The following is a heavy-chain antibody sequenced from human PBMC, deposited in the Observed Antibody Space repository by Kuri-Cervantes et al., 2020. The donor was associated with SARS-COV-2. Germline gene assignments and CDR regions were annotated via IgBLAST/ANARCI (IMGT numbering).Heavy chain of an antibody. V-gene: IGHV3-23*01. CDR1: GFTFSSYA. CDR3: ARQYYDILTGYYLYGMDV. J-gene: IGHJ6*02. Sequence: GESLKISCAASGFTFSSYAMSWVRQAPGKGLEWVSAIDGSSGDTYYADSVKGRCTISRDNSKNTLYLQMNSLRAEDTAVYYCARQYYDILTGYYLYGMDVWGQGTTVTVSS. D-gene: IGHD3-9*01. CDR2: IDGSSGDT.